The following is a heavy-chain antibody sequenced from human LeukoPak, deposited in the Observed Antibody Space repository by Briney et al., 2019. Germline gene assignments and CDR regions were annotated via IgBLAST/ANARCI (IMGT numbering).Heavy chain of an antibody. CDR1: GFTFSSYG. J-gene: IGHJ4*02. D-gene: IGHD6-19*01. V-gene: IGHV3-23*01. CDR2: ISGSGGST. CDR3: ARSGGGYASGWFY. Sequence: PGGSLRLSCAASGFTFSSYGMSWVRQAPGKGLEWVSAISGSGGSTYYADSVKGRFTISRDNSKNTLYLQMNRLRAEDTAMYYCARSGGGYASGWFYWGQGTLLTVSS.